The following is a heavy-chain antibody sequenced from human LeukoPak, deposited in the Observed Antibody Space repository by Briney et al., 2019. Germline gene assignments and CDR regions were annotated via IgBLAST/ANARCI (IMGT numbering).Heavy chain of an antibody. D-gene: IGHD3-22*01. V-gene: IGHV3-7*04. CDR2: INQDGSEK. CDR3: AREYYYDSSGSDY. J-gene: IGHJ4*02. Sequence: GGSLRLSCAASGFTFSSYWMTWVRQAPGKALECVANINQDGSEKYYVDSVKGRFTISRDNAKYSLHLPMNSLRAEDTAVYYCAREYYYDSSGSDYWGQGTLVTVSS. CDR1: GFTFSSYW.